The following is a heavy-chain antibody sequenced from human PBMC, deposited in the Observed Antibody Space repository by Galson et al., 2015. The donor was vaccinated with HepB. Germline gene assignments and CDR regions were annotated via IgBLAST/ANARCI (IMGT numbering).Heavy chain of an antibody. V-gene: IGHV1-18*04. CDR2: ISAYNGNT. D-gene: IGHD3-10*01. CDR1: GYTFTSYG. CDR3: ARISHYYGSGSYPVGDDCYYYGMDV. Sequence: SVKVSCKASGYTFTSYGISWVRQAPGQGLEWMGWISAYNGNTNYAQKLQGRVTMTTDTSTSTAYMELRSLRSDDTAVYYCARISHYYGSGSYPVGDDCYYYGMDVWGQGTMVTVSS. J-gene: IGHJ6*02.